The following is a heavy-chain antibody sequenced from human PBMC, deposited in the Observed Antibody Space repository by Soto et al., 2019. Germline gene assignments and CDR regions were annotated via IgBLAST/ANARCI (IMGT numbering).Heavy chain of an antibody. D-gene: IGHD3-22*01. V-gene: IGHV3-53*01. J-gene: IGHJ3*02. CDR2: IYSGGST. CDR1: GFTVSSNY. CDR3: VRQVVIPNDAFDI. Sequence: PGGSLRLSCAASGFTVSSNYMSWVRQAPGKGLEWVSVIYSGGSTYYADSVKGRFTISRDNSKNTLYLQMNSLRAEDTAVYYCVRQVVIPNDAFDIWGQGTMVTVSS.